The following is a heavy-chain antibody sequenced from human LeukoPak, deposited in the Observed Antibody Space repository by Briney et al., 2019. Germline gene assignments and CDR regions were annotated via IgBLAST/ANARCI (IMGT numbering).Heavy chain of an antibody. CDR1: GYTFTGYY. J-gene: IGHJ4*02. D-gene: IGHD6-19*01. Sequence: ASVKVSCKASGYTFTGYYMHWVRQAPGQGLEWMGWINPNSGGTNYAQKLQGRVTMTTDTSTSTAYMELRSLRSDDTAVYYCARASGWRERPIDYWGQGTLVTVSS. CDR2: INPNSGGT. V-gene: IGHV1-2*02. CDR3: ARASGWRERPIDY.